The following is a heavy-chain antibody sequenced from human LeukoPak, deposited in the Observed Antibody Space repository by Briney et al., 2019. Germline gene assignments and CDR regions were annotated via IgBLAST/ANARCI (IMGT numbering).Heavy chain of an antibody. J-gene: IGHJ5*02. D-gene: IGHD3-10*01. CDR1: GGSISSYY. V-gene: IGHV4-59*08. Sequence: SETLSLTCTVSGGSISSYYWSWIRQSPGKGLEWIGYIYYSGTTIYNPSLKSRVTISVDTSNNQFSLKLSSVTAADTAVYFCVRAETYYYGSGSSNWFDPWGQGTLVTVSS. CDR3: VRAETYYYGSGSSNWFDP. CDR2: IYYSGTT.